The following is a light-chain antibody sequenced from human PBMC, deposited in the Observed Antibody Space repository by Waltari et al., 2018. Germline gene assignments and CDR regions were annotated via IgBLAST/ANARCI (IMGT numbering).Light chain of an antibody. J-gene: IGKJ1*01. V-gene: IGKV1-5*03. CDR1: QNVDSW. CDR2: KAS. Sequence: VTITCRASQNVDSWLAWYQQKPGAAPRALIYKASILENGVPSRFSGSGSGTVFTLTINSLQPDDVATYYCQQYIVYTRTFGQGTKVDLK. CDR3: QQYIVYTRT.